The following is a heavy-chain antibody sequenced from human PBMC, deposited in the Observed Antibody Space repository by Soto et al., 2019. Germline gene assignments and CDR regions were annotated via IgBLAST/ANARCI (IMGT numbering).Heavy chain of an antibody. D-gene: IGHD1-7*01. V-gene: IGHV3-64*01. Sequence: EVQLAESGGGMVQPGGSLRLSCVASGFTFSSYDMHWVRQAPGKGLEYVPSISSNGGTTYYGNSVKGRFTISRDNSKNTLYLQMCSLRAEDMAVYYCVRRVSGNYDYWGQGTLVTVSS. CDR1: GFTFSSYD. CDR2: ISSNGGTT. J-gene: IGHJ4*02. CDR3: VRRVSGNYDY.